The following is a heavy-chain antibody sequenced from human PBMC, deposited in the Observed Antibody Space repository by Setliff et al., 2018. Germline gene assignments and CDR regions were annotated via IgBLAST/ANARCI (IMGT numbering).Heavy chain of an antibody. CDR1: GDSISSNSHY. V-gene: IGHV4-39*01. Sequence: LSLTCIVSGDSISSNSHYWGWIRQPPGKGLEWIGTIYYSATTYCNPSLKSRVTISVDTSKNPFSLSLSSVTAAAPSFSYSVRPHYGSGGYFNSLLAF. CDR2: IYYSATT. D-gene: IGHD3-10*01. CDR3: VRPHYGSGGYFNSLLAF. J-gene: IGHJ3*01.